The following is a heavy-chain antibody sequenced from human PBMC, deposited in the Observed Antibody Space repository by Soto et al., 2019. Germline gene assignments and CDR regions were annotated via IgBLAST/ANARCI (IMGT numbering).Heavy chain of an antibody. Sequence: SETLSLTCAVSGFSISSTNWWNWVRQPPGKGLEWIGEIDDSGSTNYNPSLKSRVTMSVDKSKNQFSLKLSSVTAADTAVYYCARQVVGARSYYYYGMDVWGQGTTVT. CDR3: ARQVVGARSYYYYGMDV. D-gene: IGHD1-26*01. CDR2: IDDSGST. CDR1: GFSISSTNW. J-gene: IGHJ6*02. V-gene: IGHV4-4*02.